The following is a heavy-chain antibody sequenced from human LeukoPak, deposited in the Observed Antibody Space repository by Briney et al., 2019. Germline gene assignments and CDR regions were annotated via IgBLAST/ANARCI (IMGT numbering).Heavy chain of an antibody. D-gene: IGHD6-19*01. Sequence: TSVKVSCKVSGYTLTELSMHLVGQAAGKGLEWVGGLDPEDGETIYAQKFQGRVTMTEDTSTATAYMELSSLRSEDTAVYYCATDYDQIAVAGPTSAFAYWGQGTLVTVSS. CDR3: ATDYDQIAVAGPTSAFAY. V-gene: IGHV1-24*01. CDR1: GYTLTELS. J-gene: IGHJ4*02. CDR2: LDPEDGET.